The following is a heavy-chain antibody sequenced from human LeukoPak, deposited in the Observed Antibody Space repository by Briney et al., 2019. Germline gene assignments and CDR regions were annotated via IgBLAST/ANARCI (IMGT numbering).Heavy chain of an antibody. CDR1: GFTFSSYS. CDR3: ARGDCSCGMGLDY. CDR2: ISSSSSYI. D-gene: IGHD2-15*01. V-gene: IGHV3-21*01. Sequence: GGSLRLFCAASGFTFSSYSMNWVRQAPGKGLEGVSSISSSSSYIYYADSVKGRFTMSRDNAKNSLYLQMNSLRAEDTAVYYCARGDCSCGMGLDYWGQGALVTVSS. J-gene: IGHJ4*02.